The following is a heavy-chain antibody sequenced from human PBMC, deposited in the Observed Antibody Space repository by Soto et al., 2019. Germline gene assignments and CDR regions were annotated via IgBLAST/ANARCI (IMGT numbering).Heavy chain of an antibody. Sequence: ASVKVSCKASGYTFTSYAMHWVRQAPGQRLEWMGWINAGNGNTKYSQKFQGRVTITRDTSASTAYMELSSLRSEDTAVYYCARGFSCSSTSRPGSYYYYYYGMDVWGQGTTVTVSS. D-gene: IGHD2-2*01. CDR3: ARGFSCSSTSRPGSYYYYYYGMDV. CDR2: INAGNGNT. V-gene: IGHV1-3*01. J-gene: IGHJ6*02. CDR1: GYTFTSYA.